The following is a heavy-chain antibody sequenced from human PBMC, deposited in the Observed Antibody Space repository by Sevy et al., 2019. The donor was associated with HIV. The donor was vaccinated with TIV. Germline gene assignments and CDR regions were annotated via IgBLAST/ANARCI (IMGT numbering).Heavy chain of an antibody. CDR2: FDTEDGET. Sequence: ASVKVSCKVSGYTLTELSMHWVLQAPGKGLEWMGSFDTEDGETLYAQKFQGRVTMTEDTSTDTAYMELSSLRSEDTAVYYCATNTDYGDSDYWGQGTLVTVSS. D-gene: IGHD4-17*01. J-gene: IGHJ4*02. CDR1: GYTLTELS. V-gene: IGHV1-24*01. CDR3: ATNTDYGDSDY.